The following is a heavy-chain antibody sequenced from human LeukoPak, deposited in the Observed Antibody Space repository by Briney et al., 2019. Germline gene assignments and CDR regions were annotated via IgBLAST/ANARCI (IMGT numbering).Heavy chain of an antibody. Sequence: ASVKVSCKASGYTFTGYYMHWVRQAPGQGLEWMGWINPNSGGTNYAQKFQGRVTMTRDTSISTAYMELSRLRSDDTAVYYCARGEYSSIYYYYYYYMDVWGKGTTVTVSS. V-gene: IGHV1-2*02. D-gene: IGHD6-13*01. CDR3: ARGEYSSIYYYYYYYMDV. CDR2: INPNSGGT. J-gene: IGHJ6*03. CDR1: GYTFTGYY.